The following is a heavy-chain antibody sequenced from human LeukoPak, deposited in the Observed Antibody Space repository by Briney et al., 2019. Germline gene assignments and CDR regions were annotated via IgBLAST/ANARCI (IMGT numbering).Heavy chain of an antibody. CDR1: GGSFSGYY. Sequence: ASETLSLTCAVYGGSFSGYYWSWIRQPPGKGLEWIGYIYYSGSTYYNPSLKSRVTISVDTSKNQFSLKLSSVTAADTAVYYCARGAAAAENRETYFDYWGQGTLVTVSS. CDR3: ARGAAAAENRETYFDY. CDR2: IYYSGST. D-gene: IGHD6-13*01. J-gene: IGHJ4*02. V-gene: IGHV4-34*09.